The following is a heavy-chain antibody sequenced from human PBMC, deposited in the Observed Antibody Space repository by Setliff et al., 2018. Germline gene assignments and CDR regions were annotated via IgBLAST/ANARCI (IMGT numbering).Heavy chain of an antibody. V-gene: IGHV5-51*01. J-gene: IGHJ1*01. CDR2: IYPGDSDT. CDR1: GYNFDTYW. Sequence: GESLKISCKGSGYNFDTYWIAWVRQMPGKGLEWMGIIYPGDSDTNYSPSFQGHVTISADKSTSTAYLQWSSLKASDTAMYYCARTPDGAAGMMYFQHWGQGTLVTVSS. D-gene: IGHD6-13*01. CDR3: ARTPDGAAGMMYFQH.